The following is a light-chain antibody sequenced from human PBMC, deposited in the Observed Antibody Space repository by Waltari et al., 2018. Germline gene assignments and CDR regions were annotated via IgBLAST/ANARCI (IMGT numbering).Light chain of an antibody. J-gene: IGLJ2*01. CDR1: SSPVGTNT. CDR2: IAN. Sequence: QSVVTQPPPASGTPGQRVTIPCSGGSSPVGTNTVNCYQQPPGAPPHPPIYIANQRPAGVPDRFSGSKSGTSASLAISGLQSEDEADYYCAVWDDSRNDLVFGGGTKLTVL. V-gene: IGLV1-44*01. CDR3: AVWDDSRNDLV.